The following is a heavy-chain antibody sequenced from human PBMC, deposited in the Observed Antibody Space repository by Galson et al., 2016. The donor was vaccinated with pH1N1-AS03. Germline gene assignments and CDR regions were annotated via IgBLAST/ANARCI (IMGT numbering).Heavy chain of an antibody. V-gene: IGHV3-53*01. J-gene: IGHJ4*02. CDR2: IYNGGRT. D-gene: IGHD3-22*01. CDR1: GFTVSSNY. CDR3: ARNSYEDVDLEGFYFDY. Sequence: SLRLSCAASGFTVSSNYMSWVRQAPGRGLEWVSFIYNGGRTLYADSVKGRFTISRDSSKNTLYLQMDSLETEDTAVYYCARNSYEDVDLEGFYFDYWGQGTLVTGSS.